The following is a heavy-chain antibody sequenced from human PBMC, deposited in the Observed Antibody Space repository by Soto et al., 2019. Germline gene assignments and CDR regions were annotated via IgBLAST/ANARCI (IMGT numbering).Heavy chain of an antibody. CDR1: GGSISSGGYS. V-gene: IGHV4-30-2*01. D-gene: IGHD1-26*01. CDR2: IYHSGST. J-gene: IGHJ4*02. Sequence: KTSETLSLTCAVSGGSISSGGYSWSWIRQPPGKGLEWIGYIYHSGSTYYNPSLKSRVTISVDRSKNQFSLKLSSVTAADTAVYYCARGPELHWGQGTLVTVSS. CDR3: ARGPELH.